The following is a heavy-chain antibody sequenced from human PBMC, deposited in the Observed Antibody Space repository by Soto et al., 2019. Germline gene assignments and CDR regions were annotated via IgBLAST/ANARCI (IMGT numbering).Heavy chain of an antibody. CDR2: IYPGDSDT. J-gene: IGHJ3*02. D-gene: IGHD2-21*02. V-gene: IGHV5-51*01. CDR3: AREQDCCGDCLCRAFDI. Sequence: GESLKISCKGSGYSFTSYWIGWVRQMPGKGLEWMGIIYPGDSDTRYSPSFQGQVTISADKSISTAYLQWSSLKASDTAMYYCAREQDCCGDCLCRAFDIWAQGTMVTVSS. CDR1: GYSFTSYW.